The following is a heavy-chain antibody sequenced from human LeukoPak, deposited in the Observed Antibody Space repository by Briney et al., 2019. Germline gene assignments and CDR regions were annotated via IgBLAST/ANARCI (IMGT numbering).Heavy chain of an antibody. CDR3: ARDKRRDGYNSIYYYVMDV. D-gene: IGHD5-12*01. V-gene: IGHV1-69*04. J-gene: IGHJ6*02. CDR1: GGTFSSYA. Sequence: GASVKVSCKASGGTFSSYAISWVRQAPGQGLEWMGRSIPILGIANYAQKFQGRVTITADKSTSTAYMELSSLRSEDTAVYYCARDKRRDGYNSIYYYVMDVWGQGTTVTVSS. CDR2: SIPILGIA.